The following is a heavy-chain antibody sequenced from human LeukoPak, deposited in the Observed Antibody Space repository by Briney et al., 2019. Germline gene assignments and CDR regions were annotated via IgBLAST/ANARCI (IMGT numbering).Heavy chain of an antibody. J-gene: IGHJ2*01. V-gene: IGHV4-34*01. CDR1: GFTFSSYS. Sequence: GSLRLSCAASGFTFSSYSMNWVRQPPGKGLEWIGEINHSGSTNYNPSLKSRVTISVDTSKNQFSLKLSSVTAADTAVYYCARRIAARPYWYFDLWGRGTLVTVSS. CDR3: ARRIAARPYWYFDL. D-gene: IGHD6-6*01. CDR2: INHSGST.